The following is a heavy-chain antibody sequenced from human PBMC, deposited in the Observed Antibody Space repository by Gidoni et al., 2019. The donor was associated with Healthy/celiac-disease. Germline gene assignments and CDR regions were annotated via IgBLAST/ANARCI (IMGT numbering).Heavy chain of an antibody. Sequence: QVQLVESGGGVVQPGRSLRLSCAASGFTFSSYAMHWVRQAPGKGLEWVAVISYDGSNKYYADSVKCRFTISRDNSKNTLYLQMNSLRAEDTAVYYCARDRTSLGGDAFDIWGQGTMVTVSS. V-gene: IGHV3-30-3*01. CDR1: GFTFSSYA. D-gene: IGHD3-16*01. CDR3: ARDRTSLGGDAFDI. CDR2: ISYDGSNK. J-gene: IGHJ3*02.